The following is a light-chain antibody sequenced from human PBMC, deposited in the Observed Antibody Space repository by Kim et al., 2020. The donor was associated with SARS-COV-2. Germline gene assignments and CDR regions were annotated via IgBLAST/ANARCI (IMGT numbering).Light chain of an antibody. Sequence: DIQMTQSPSTLSASVGDRVTITCRASQSISSWLAWYQQKPGKAPKLLIYKASSLESGVPSRFSGSGSGTEFTLTISSLQPDDFAIYYCQQYNGYPWTFGQGTKVDIK. J-gene: IGKJ1*01. V-gene: IGKV1-5*03. CDR1: QSISSW. CDR2: KAS. CDR3: QQYNGYPWT.